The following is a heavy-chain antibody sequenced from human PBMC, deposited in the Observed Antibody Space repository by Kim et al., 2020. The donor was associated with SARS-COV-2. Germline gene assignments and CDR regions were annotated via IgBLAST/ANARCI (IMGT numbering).Heavy chain of an antibody. V-gene: IGHV4-31*02. J-gene: IGHJ4*02. Sequence: YYNPSPKSRVTISVDTSKNQFSLKLSYVTAADTAVYYCARYNMVRGVIILWGQGTLVTVSS. D-gene: IGHD3-10*01. CDR3: ARYNMVRGVIIL.